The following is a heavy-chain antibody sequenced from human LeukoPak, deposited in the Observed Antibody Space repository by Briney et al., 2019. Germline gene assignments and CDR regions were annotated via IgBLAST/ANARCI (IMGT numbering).Heavy chain of an antibody. Sequence: GGSLRLSCAASGFSFSDYGMHWVRQAPGKGLEWVANIKQDGSEKYYVDSVKGRFTISRDNAKNSLYLQMNSLRAEDTAVYYCARAKWELNDAFDIWGQGTMVTVSS. D-gene: IGHD1-26*01. CDR1: GFSFSDYG. CDR2: IKQDGSEK. CDR3: ARAKWELNDAFDI. V-gene: IGHV3-7*01. J-gene: IGHJ3*02.